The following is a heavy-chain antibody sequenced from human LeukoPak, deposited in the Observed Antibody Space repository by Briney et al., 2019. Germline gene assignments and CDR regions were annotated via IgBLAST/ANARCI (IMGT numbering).Heavy chain of an antibody. CDR3: AREGYCSGGSCYSVAFDI. CDR1: GFTFSSYN. J-gene: IGHJ3*02. V-gene: IGHV3-21*01. CDR2: TTSSSSYI. D-gene: IGHD2-15*01. Sequence: GGSLRLSCAASGFTFSSYNMNWVRQAPGKGLEWVSSTTSSSSYIYYADSVKGRFTISRDNAKNSLYLQMNSLRAEDTAVYYCAREGYCSGGSCYSVAFDIWGQGTMVTVSS.